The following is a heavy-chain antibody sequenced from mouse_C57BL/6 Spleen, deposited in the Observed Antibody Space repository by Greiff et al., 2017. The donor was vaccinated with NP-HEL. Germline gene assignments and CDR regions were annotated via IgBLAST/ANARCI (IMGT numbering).Heavy chain of an antibody. J-gene: IGHJ1*03. CDR3: ARNLYYGSSYGYFDV. D-gene: IGHD1-1*01. CDR1: GYTFTSYW. CDR2: IYPSDSET. Sequence: VKLQQPGAELVRPGSSVKLSCKASGYTFTSYWMDWVKQRPGQGLEWIGNIYPSDSETHYNQKFKDKATLTVDKSSSTAYMQLSSLTSEDSAVYYCARNLYYGSSYGYFDVWGTGTTVTVSS. V-gene: IGHV1-61*01.